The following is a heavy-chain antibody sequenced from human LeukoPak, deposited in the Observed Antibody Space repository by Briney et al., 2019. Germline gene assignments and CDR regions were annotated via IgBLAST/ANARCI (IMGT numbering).Heavy chain of an antibody. CDR3: ARAPPGSSGGYFDY. V-gene: IGHV3-53*01. D-gene: IGHD2-8*02. J-gene: IGHJ4*02. CDR2: IYIDENDGKT. Sequence: GGSLRLSCAASGFTVSSNYMSWVRQAPGKGLEWVSVIYIDENDGKTYYAASVKGRFTISRDNSKNTLYLQMDTLRAEDTAVYYCARAPPGSSGGYFDYWGQGALVTVSS. CDR1: GFTVSSNY.